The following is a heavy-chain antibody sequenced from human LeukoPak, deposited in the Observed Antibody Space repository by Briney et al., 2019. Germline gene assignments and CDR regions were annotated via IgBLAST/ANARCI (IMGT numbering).Heavy chain of an antibody. J-gene: IGHJ4*02. CDR3: AKSPFAGYCSGGSCYQIDY. CDR2: ISGSGGTT. CDR1: GFTFSSYA. V-gene: IGHV3-23*01. Sequence: AGGSLRLSCAASGFTFSSYAMSWVRQAPGKGLEWVSAISGSGGTTYYADSVKGRFTTSRDNSKDTLYLQMNSLRAEDTAVYYCAKSPFAGYCSGGSCYQIDYWGQGTLVTVSS. D-gene: IGHD2-15*01.